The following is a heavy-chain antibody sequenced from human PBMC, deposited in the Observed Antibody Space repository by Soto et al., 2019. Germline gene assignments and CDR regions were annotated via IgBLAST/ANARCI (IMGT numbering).Heavy chain of an antibody. D-gene: IGHD6-19*01. Sequence: QDRLVQSGVEVKKPGASVRVSCKASGYSFTNYGITWVRQAPGQGFEWMGWISAYNGNTNYAQTFQGRVAWTTDASTSTASLELRSLRSADTAVYYCARDRGVAPPVAGNTHYYYYMDVWGKGTTVTVSS. CDR3: ARDRGVAPPVAGNTHYYYYMDV. CDR1: GYSFTNYG. CDR2: ISAYNGNT. V-gene: IGHV1-18*01. J-gene: IGHJ6*03.